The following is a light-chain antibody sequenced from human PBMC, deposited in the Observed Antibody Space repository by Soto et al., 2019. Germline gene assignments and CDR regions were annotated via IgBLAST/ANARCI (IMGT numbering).Light chain of an antibody. V-gene: IGLV2-14*04. CDR2: DVS. CDR3: TSYASGSAYV. Sequence: SGSPGQSVAISCTGTSSDVGGYNRVSWYQQAPGKAPKLLIYDVSNRPSGGSTRFSGSKSGNTASLTISGLQAEDEADYYCTSYASGSAYVFGPGTKVTVL. CDR1: SSDVGGYNR. J-gene: IGLJ1*01.